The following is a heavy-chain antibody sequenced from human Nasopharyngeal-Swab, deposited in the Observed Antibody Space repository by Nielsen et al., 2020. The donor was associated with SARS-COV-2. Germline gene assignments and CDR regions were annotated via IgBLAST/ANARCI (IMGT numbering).Heavy chain of an antibody. CDR2: MNPNSGNT. J-gene: IGHJ6*03. V-gene: IGHV1-8*01. CDR1: GYTFTSYD. Sequence: ASVKVSCKASGYTFTSYDINWVRQATGQGLEWMGWMNPNSGNTGYAQKFQGRVTMTRNTSISTAYMELSSLRSEDTAVYYCASGGVPGYYYYYYYMDVGGKGTTVTVSS. CDR3: ASGGVPGYYYYYYYMDV. D-gene: IGHD3-10*01.